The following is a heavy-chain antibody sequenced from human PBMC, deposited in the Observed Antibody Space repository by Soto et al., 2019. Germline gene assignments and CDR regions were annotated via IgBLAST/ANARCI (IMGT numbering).Heavy chain of an antibody. V-gene: IGHV3-30*04. Sequence: QVQLVESGGGVVQPGGSLRVSCTASGFIFSTYAMHWVRQAPGKGLEWVAVISFDGSDKYYSDSVRGRFTISRDNSENTLYLQMDSLRGEDTAIYYCARRGAFYFGIEANPQVRLDCWGQGTLVTVSS. J-gene: IGHJ4*02. CDR1: GFIFSTYA. CDR2: ISFDGSDK. D-gene: IGHD3-10*01. CDR3: ARRGAFYFGIEANPQVRLDC.